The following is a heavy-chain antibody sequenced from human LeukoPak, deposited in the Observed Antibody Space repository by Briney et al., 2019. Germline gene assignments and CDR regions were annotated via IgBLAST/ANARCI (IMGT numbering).Heavy chain of an antibody. CDR3: ARDITGTTPYYFDY. CDR2: ISSSSSTI. D-gene: IGHD1-7*01. J-gene: IGHJ4*02. Sequence: PTGGSLRLSCAASGFTFSSYSMNWVRQAPGKGLEWVSYISSSSSTIYYADSVKGRFTISRDNAKNSLYLQMNSLRAEDTAVYYCARDITGTTPYYFDYWGQGTLVTVSS. V-gene: IGHV3-48*04. CDR1: GFTFSSYS.